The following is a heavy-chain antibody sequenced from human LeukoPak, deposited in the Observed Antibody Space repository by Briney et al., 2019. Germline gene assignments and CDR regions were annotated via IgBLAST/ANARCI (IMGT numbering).Heavy chain of an antibody. CDR1: GFTFSSHW. CDR3: ARGGRPPEALGDTFDI. D-gene: IGHD1-26*01. Sequence: GGSLRLSCAASGFTFSSHWMHWVRQGPGKGLVWVSRIKSDGRSTNYADSVKGRFTISRDDAKNTLYLQMNSLRAEDTAVYYCARGGRPPEALGDTFDIWGQGTLVTVSS. J-gene: IGHJ3*02. V-gene: IGHV3-74*01. CDR2: IKSDGRST.